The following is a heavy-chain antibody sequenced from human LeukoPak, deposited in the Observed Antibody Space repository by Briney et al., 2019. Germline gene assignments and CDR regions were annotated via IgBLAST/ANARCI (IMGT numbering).Heavy chain of an antibody. Sequence: GASVKVSCKASGYTFTSYGISWVRQAPGQGLEWMGWISAYNGNTNYAQKLQGRVTMTTDTSTSTAYMELRSLRSDDTAVCYCARPIYDSSGPVAFDIWGQGTMVTVSS. CDR3: ARPIYDSSGPVAFDI. D-gene: IGHD3-22*01. CDR1: GYTFTSYG. V-gene: IGHV1-18*01. CDR2: ISAYNGNT. J-gene: IGHJ3*02.